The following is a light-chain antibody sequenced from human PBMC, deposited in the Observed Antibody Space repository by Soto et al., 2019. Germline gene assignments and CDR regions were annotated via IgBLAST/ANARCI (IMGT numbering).Light chain of an antibody. CDR1: QNIGSW. V-gene: IGKV1-5*01. CDR2: DVS. Sequence: DLQMTQSPSTLSATVGPRVTITCRASQNIGSWLAWYQQKPGKAPKVLIYDVSNLETGVPSRFSGSGSGTEFTLTISSLQPDDFATYYCQQYNTYWTFGQGTKV. J-gene: IGKJ1*01. CDR3: QQYNTYWT.